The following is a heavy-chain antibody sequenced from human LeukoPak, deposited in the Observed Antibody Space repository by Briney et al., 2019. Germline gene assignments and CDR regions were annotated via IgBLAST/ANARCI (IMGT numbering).Heavy chain of an antibody. Sequence: GGSLRLSCAVSGFTFSSYAMSWVRQAPGKGLEWVSAISGSGGSTYYADSVKGRFTISRDNSKNTLYLQMNSLRAEDTAVYYCAKDQGLHSSSWESLFDYWGQGTLVTVSS. CDR1: GFTFSSYA. V-gene: IGHV3-23*01. CDR3: AKDQGLHSSSWESLFDY. CDR2: ISGSGGST. J-gene: IGHJ4*02. D-gene: IGHD6-13*01.